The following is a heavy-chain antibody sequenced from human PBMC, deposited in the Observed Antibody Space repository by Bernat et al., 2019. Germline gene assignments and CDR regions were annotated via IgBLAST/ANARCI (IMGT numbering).Heavy chain of an antibody. Sequence: EVQLVESGGGLVQPGGSLRLSCAVSGFTVSSNYMSWVRQAPGKGLEWVSVIYSGGATYYADSVKGRFTLSRDNSKNTLYFQMNSLRAEDTAVYYCARETGEWELGIWGQGTMVTVSS. J-gene: IGHJ3*02. CDR1: GFTVSSNY. D-gene: IGHD1-26*01. CDR2: IYSGGAT. CDR3: ARETGEWELGI. V-gene: IGHV3-66*01.